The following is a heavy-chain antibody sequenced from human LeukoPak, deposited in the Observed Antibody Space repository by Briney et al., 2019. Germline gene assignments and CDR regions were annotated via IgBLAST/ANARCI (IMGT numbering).Heavy chain of an antibody. CDR2: IIPIFGTA. CDR1: GGTFSSYA. Sequence: ASVKVSCKASGGTFSSYAISWVRQAPGQGLEWMGGIIPIFGTANYAQKFQGRVTITADKSTSTAYMELSSLRSEDTAVYYCASTSSQILDLNWFDPWGQGTLVTVSS. CDR3: ASTSSQILDLNWFDP. V-gene: IGHV1-69*06. J-gene: IGHJ5*02. D-gene: IGHD2-2*01.